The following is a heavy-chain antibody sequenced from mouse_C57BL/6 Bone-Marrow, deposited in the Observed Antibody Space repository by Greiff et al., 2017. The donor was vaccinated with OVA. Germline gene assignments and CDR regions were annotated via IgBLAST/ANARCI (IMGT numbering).Heavy chain of an antibody. CDR3: ARRFETTVVATNWYCDV. CDR2: ISNGGGST. J-gene: IGHJ1*03. D-gene: IGHD1-1*01. Sequence: EVKLMESGGGLVQPGGSLNLSCATSGFTFSDYSMYWVRQTPEKRLEWVAYISNGGGSTSYPDTVKGRFTISRDNAKNTRYLQMSRLKSEDTAMYYCARRFETTVVATNWYCDVWGTGTTVTVSS. CDR1: GFTFSDYS. V-gene: IGHV5-12*02.